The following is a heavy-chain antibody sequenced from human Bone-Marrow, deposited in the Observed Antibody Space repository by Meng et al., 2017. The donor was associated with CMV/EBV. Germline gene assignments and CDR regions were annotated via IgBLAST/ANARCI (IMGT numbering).Heavy chain of an antibody. D-gene: IGHD3-3*01. V-gene: IGHV3-48*03. CDR3: ARDLEAYDFWSGYNYYYYGMEV. Sequence: GGSLRLSCAASGFTFSSYEMNWVRQAPGKGLEWVSYISSSGSTIYYADSVKGRFTISRDNAKNSLYLQMNSLRAEDTAVYYCARDLEAYDFWSGYNYYYYGMEVWGQGNTVNVAS. CDR2: ISSSGSTI. J-gene: IGHJ6*02. CDR1: GFTFSSYE.